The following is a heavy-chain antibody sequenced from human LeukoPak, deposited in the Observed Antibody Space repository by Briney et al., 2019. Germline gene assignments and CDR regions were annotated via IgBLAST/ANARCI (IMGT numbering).Heavy chain of an antibody. CDR3: AKDSKESGFDY. D-gene: IGHD3-10*01. V-gene: IGHV1-46*01. CDR1: GYTFTSYY. CDR2: INPSGGST. Sequence: ASVKVSCKAPGYTFTSYYMHWVRQAPGQGLEWMGIINPSGGSTSYAQKFQGRVTMTRDTSTSTVYMELSSLRSEDTAVYYCAKDSKESGFDYWGQGTLVTVSS. J-gene: IGHJ4*02.